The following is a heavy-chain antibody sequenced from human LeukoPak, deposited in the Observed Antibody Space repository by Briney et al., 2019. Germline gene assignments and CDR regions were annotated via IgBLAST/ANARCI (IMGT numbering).Heavy chain of an antibody. CDR3: ARGAYGEYHC. Sequence: GGSLRLSCAASTFTFTSYAMSWVRQAPGKGLEWVSAISAGADSTYYADSVQGRFTISRDNSKNTLFLQMSGLRAEDTAVYFLARGAYGEYHCWGQCTLVTVSS. J-gene: IGHJ1*01. V-gene: IGHV3-23*01. CDR1: TFTFTSYA. D-gene: IGHD4-17*01. CDR2: ISAGADST.